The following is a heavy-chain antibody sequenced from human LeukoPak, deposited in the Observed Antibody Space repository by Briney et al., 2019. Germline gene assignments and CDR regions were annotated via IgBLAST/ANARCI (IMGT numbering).Heavy chain of an antibody. V-gene: IGHV3-21*01. J-gene: IGHJ3*02. D-gene: IGHD4-23*01. Sequence: GGSLRLSCAASGFTFSSSSTNWVRQSPGKGLGWVSSISSSSSYIYYADSVKGRFTISRDNAKNSLYLQMNSLRAEDTAVYYCARLHGGNFFVVIWGQGTMVTVSS. CDR2: ISSSSSYI. CDR1: GFTFSSSS. CDR3: ARLHGGNFFVVI.